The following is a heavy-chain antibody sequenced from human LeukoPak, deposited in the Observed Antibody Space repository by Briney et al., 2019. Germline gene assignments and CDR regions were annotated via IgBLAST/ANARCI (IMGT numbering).Heavy chain of an antibody. CDR2: MNPNSGNT. CDR3: ARQSSSSVYAFDI. Sequence: ASVKVSCKASGYTFTSYDINWVRQATGQGLEWMGWMNPNSGNTGYAQKFQGRVTMTRNTSISTAYMELSSLRSEDTAVYYCARQSSSSVYAFDIWGQGTMVTVSS. V-gene: IGHV1-8*01. CDR1: GYTFTSYD. J-gene: IGHJ3*02. D-gene: IGHD6-6*01.